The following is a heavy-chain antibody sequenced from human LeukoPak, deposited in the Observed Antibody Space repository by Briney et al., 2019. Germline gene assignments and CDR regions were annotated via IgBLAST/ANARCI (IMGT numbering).Heavy chain of an antibody. D-gene: IGHD3-3*01. V-gene: IGHV4-59*12. Sequence: SETLSLTCTVSGGSISSYYWSWIRQPPGKGLEWIGYIYYSGSTNYNPSLKSRVTISVDTSKNQFSLKLSSVTAADTAVYYCASSIFGVVITVYFDYWGQGTLVTVSS. J-gene: IGHJ4*02. CDR2: IYYSGST. CDR3: ASSIFGVVITVYFDY. CDR1: GGSISSYY.